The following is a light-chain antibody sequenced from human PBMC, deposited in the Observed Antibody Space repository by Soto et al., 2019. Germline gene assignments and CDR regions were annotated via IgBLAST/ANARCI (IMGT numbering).Light chain of an antibody. CDR2: EGS. CDR3: CSYAGGSSYV. V-gene: IGLV2-23*01. CDR1: SSNVGRYNL. J-gene: IGLJ1*01. Sequence: QSVLTQPASVSGSLGQSITISCTGSSSNVGRYNLVSWYQQHPGKAPKLMIYEGSQRPSGVSNRFSGSKSGNTASLTISGLQPDDEADYHCCSYAGGSSYVFGTGTKVTVL.